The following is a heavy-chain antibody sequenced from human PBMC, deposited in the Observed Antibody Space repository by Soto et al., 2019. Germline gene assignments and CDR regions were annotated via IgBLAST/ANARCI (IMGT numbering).Heavy chain of an antibody. J-gene: IGHJ6*02. CDR3: ALKMVTGHATIVVVPAAMTDDYYYYGMDV. D-gene: IGHD2-2*01. Sequence: GGSLRLSCAASGFTFSSYAMSWVRQAPGKGLEWVSAISGSGGSTYYADSVKGRFTISRDNSKNRLYLEMNSLRAEDSAVYYCALKMVTGHATIVVVPAAMTDDYYYYGMDVWGQGITVTVSS. CDR1: GFTFSSYA. V-gene: IGHV3-23*01. CDR2: ISGSGGST.